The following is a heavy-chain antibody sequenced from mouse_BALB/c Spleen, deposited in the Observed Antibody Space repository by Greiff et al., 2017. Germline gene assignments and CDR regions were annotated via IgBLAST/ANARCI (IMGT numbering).Heavy chain of an antibody. D-gene: IGHD2-1*01. CDR3: ASRNPWFAY. CDR2: IDPANGNS. Sequence: EVQLQQSGAELVKPGASVKLSCTASGFNIKDTYMHWVKQRPEQGLEWIGRIDPANGNSKYDPKFQGKATITADTSSNTAYLQLSSLTSEDTAVYYCASRNPWFAYWGQGTLVTVSA. CDR1: GFNIKDTY. V-gene: IGHV14-3*02. J-gene: IGHJ3*01.